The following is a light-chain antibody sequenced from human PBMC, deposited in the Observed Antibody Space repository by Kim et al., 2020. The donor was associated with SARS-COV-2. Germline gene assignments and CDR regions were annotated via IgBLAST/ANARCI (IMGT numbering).Light chain of an antibody. CDR3: QQRDTWPPRIT. CDR2: DAS. Sequence: DIVLTQSPATLSLSPGERATLSCRASQSVSIHLAWYQQKPGQAPRLLIYDASNRATGIPARFSGSGSGTDFTLTISSLEPDDFAVYYCQQRDTWPPRITFGQGTRLEIK. J-gene: IGKJ5*01. CDR1: QSVSIH. V-gene: IGKV3-11*01.